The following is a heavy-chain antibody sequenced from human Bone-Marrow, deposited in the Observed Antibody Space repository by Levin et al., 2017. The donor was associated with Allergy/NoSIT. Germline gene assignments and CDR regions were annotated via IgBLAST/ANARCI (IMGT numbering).Heavy chain of an antibody. J-gene: IGHJ4*02. V-gene: IGHV4-59*01. CDR3: ARITHYDDGSSDYDPGYYGDF. CDR1: GGSIRNFY. CDR2: IHYSGST. Sequence: SETLSLTCTVSGGSIRNFYWSWIRQPPGKRLEWIGYIHYSGSTNYNPSFQSGVTISVDTPTNQSPLKRISVTAADAAVYYCARITHYDDGSSDYDPGYYGDFWGQGALVTVSS. D-gene: IGHD3-22*01.